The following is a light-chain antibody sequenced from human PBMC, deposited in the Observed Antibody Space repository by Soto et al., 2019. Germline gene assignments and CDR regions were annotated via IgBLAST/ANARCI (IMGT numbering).Light chain of an antibody. CDR1: QTIRKY. CDR3: QQSYTSPRT. V-gene: IGKV1-39*01. CDR2: GAS. Sequence: DIQMTQSPSSLSASVVDRVTITCRASQTIRKYLNWYQQKPCKAPSLLIYGASTLQTGVPSRFSGSGSGTGFTLTISSLQPEDFATYFCQQSYTSPRTFGQGTKVEI. J-gene: IGKJ1*01.